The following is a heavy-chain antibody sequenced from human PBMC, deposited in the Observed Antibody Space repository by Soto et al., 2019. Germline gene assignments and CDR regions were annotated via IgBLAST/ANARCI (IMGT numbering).Heavy chain of an antibody. V-gene: IGHV3-64D*06. Sequence: LRLSFSASGXTFSSYAMHWVRQAPGKGLEYVSAISSNGGSTYYADSVKGRFTISRDNSKNTLYLQMSSLRAEDTAVYYCVKGDYDFWSGYLRNPGYGMDVWGQGTTVTVSS. CDR1: GXTFSSYA. CDR2: ISSNGGST. D-gene: IGHD3-3*01. CDR3: VKGDYDFWSGYLRNPGYGMDV. J-gene: IGHJ6*02.